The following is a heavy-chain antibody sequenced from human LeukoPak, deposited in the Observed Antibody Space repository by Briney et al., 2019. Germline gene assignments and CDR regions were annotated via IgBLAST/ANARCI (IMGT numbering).Heavy chain of an antibody. J-gene: IGHJ3*02. CDR3: ARGSTSWQSAFDI. CDR1: GGSISSYY. D-gene: IGHD2-2*01. Sequence: SETLSLTCTVSGGSISSYYWCWIRQPAGKGLEWIGRIYTSGSTNYNPSLRSRVTMSVDTSKNQFSLKLSSVTAADTAVYYCARGSTSWQSAFDIWGQGTMVTVSS. CDR2: IYTSGST. V-gene: IGHV4-4*07.